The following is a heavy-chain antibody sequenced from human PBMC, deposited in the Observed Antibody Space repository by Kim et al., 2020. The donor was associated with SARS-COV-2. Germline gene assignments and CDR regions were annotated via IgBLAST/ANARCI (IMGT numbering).Heavy chain of an antibody. CDR2: IIPMFGTT. D-gene: IGHD1-26*01. CDR1: GDTSSRYG. CDR3: ARGGASDVGATSNPSSYFYAMDV. V-gene: IGHV1-69*13. J-gene: IGHJ6*02. Sequence: SVKVSCKASGDTSSRYGMSWVRQGAGQGLEWMGGIIPMFGTTNYAQKFQGRVTISADEFTSTAYMELRSLRSEDTAMYYCARGGASDVGATSNPSSYFYAMDVWGQGTVVTVSS.